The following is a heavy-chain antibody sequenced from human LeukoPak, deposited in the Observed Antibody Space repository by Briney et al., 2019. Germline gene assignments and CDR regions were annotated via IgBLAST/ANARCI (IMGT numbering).Heavy chain of an antibody. CDR1: GASISSSSYY. D-gene: IGHD2-2*01. V-gene: IGHV4-39*01. CDR2: IYYSGST. Sequence: NTSETLSLTCSVSGASISSSSYYWGWIRQPPGKGLEWIGSIYYSGSTFYNPSLKSRVTISVDTSKNQFSPKLSSVTAADTAVYYCARRPIVPAAVIDYWGQGTLVTVSS. CDR3: ARRPIVPAAVIDY. J-gene: IGHJ4*02.